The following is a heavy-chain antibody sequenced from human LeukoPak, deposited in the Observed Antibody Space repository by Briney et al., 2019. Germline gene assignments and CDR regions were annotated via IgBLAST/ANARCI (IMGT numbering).Heavy chain of an antibody. CDR3: ARVFYSSGYYSYFDY. CDR2: IYYTGST. Sequence: SQTLSLTCTVSGGSISSHYWSWIRQPPGKGLEWIGYIYYTGSTNYNPSLESRVTISVDTSKNRFSLKLSFVTAADTAVYYCARVFYSSGYYSYFDYWGQGTLVTVSS. D-gene: IGHD3-22*01. J-gene: IGHJ4*02. CDR1: GGSISSHY. V-gene: IGHV4-59*11.